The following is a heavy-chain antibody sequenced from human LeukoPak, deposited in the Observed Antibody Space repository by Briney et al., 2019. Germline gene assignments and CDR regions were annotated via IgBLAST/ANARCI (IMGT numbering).Heavy chain of an antibody. CDR3: ARLGCGDCYSNLFDY. V-gene: IGHV3-7*01. Sequence: PGGSLRLSCAASGFTFSSFWMSWVRQAPGKGLEWVANIKQDGSEIYYVDSVKGRFTISRDNAKNSLYLQMNSLRAEDTAVYYCARLGCGDCYSNLFDYWGQGTLVTVSS. D-gene: IGHD2-21*02. J-gene: IGHJ4*02. CDR2: IKQDGSEI. CDR1: GFTFSSFW.